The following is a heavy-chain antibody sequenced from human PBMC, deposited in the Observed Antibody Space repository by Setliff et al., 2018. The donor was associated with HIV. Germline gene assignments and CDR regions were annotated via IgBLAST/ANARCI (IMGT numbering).Heavy chain of an antibody. D-gene: IGHD3-16*02. CDR3: ARVQTVIPPSFDH. CDR1: GYAFTYYY. Sequence: SVKVSCKTSGYAFTYYYIHWVRQAPGQGLEWLGTLNPNGSSTTYAQKFQGRVTMTRDTSTSTVYMELRSLRSEDTAVYYCARVQTVIPPSFDHWGQGTLVTVSS. J-gene: IGHJ4*02. V-gene: IGHV1-46*01. CDR2: LNPNGSST.